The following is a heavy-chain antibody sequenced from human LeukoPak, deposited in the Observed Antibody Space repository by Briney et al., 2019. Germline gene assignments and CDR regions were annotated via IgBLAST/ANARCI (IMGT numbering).Heavy chain of an antibody. V-gene: IGHV3-9*01. CDR3: AKSDGSGSFYPFDY. Sequence: PGGSLRLSCAASGYTFDDYAMHWVRQAPGEGLEWVSGISWNSGSIGYADSVKGRFTISRDNAKNSLYLQMNSLRAEDTALYYCAKSDGSGSFYPFDYWGQGTLVTVSS. CDR1: GYTFDDYA. J-gene: IGHJ4*02. D-gene: IGHD3-10*01. CDR2: ISWNSGSI.